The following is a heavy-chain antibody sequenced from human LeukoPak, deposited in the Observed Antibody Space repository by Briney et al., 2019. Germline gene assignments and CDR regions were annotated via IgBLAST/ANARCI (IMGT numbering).Heavy chain of an antibody. V-gene: IGHV1-18*01. J-gene: IGHJ4*02. CDR3: ARIIALTYYDFWSGYQPFDY. CDR1: GYTFTSYG. CDR2: ISAYNGNT. Sequence: GASVKVSCKASGYTFTSYGISWVRQAPGQGLEWMGWISAYNGNTNYAQKLQGRVTMTTDTSTSTAYMELRSLRSDDTAVYYCARIIALTYYDFWSGYQPFDYWGQGTLVAVSS. D-gene: IGHD3-3*01.